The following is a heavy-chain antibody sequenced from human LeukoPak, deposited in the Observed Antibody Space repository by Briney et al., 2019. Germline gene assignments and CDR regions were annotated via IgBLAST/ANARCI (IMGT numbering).Heavy chain of an antibody. CDR2: IEKDGSEI. CDR3: AAGAGWLIDW. Sequence: GGSLRLSCAASGFTFSNYWMNWVRQAPGKGMEWVAIIEKDGSEILYVDSVKGRFTISRDNAKNSLYLKMNSLRAEDTAVYYCAAGAGWLIDWWGQGTLVTVSS. CDR1: GFTFSNYW. J-gene: IGHJ4*02. V-gene: IGHV3-7*01. D-gene: IGHD6-19*01.